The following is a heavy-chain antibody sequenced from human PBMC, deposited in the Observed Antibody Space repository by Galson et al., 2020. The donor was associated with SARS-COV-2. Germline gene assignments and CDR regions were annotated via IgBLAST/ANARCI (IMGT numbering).Heavy chain of an antibody. V-gene: IGHV4-59*11. J-gene: IGHJ4*02. Sequence: SETLSLTWTASAGSLRNHYWSWIRQPPGKGPEWVGYIHFSGSTNYNLSPKSRVIISVEPSKNQLSLKLSAVTAADRAIYYCAGDDLGVTPINGFVYWGQGTPVTVSS. D-gene: IGHD5-12*01. CDR2: IHFSGST. CDR3: AGDDLGVTPINGFVY. CDR1: AGSLRNHY.